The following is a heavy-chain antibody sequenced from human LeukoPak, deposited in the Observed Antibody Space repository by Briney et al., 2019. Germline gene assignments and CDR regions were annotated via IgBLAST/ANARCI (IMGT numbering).Heavy chain of an antibody. V-gene: IGHV3-11*04. CDR1: GFTFSDYY. Sequence: PGGSLRLSCAASGFTFSDYYMSWIRQAPGKGLEWVSYISSSGSTIYYADSVKGRFTISRDNSKNTLYLQMNSLRAEDTAVYYCAKDGVDIVVVVAANYYYYYMDVWGKGTTVTISS. D-gene: IGHD2-15*01. CDR3: AKDGVDIVVVVAANYYYYYMDV. J-gene: IGHJ6*03. CDR2: ISSSGSTI.